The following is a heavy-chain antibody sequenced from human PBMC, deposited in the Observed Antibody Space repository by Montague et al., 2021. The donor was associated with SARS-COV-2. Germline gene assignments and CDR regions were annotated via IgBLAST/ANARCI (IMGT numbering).Heavy chain of an antibody. J-gene: IGHJ4*02. D-gene: IGHD2-15*01. V-gene: IGHV4-39*01. CDR2: IYYSGST. CDR3: ARRALGNCSGGSCYSAFDY. Sequence: SETLSLTCTVSGGSISSSSYYWGWIRQPPGKGLEWIGSIYYSGSTYYNPSLKSRVTISVDTSKNQFSLKLSSVTAADTAVYYCARRALGNCSGGSCYSAFDYWGQGTLVTVSS. CDR1: GGSISSSSYY.